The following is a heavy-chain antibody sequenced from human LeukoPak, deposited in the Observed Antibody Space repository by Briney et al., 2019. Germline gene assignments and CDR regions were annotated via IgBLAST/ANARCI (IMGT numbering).Heavy chain of an antibody. D-gene: IGHD3-22*01. V-gene: IGHV3-66*04. CDR2: IYSGGST. CDR1: GFTVSSNY. CDR3: ARQRGNYYDSSGYYY. Sequence: SGGSLRLSCAASGFTVSSNYMSWVRQAPGKGLEWVSVIYSGGSTYYADSVKGRFTISRDNSKNTLYLQMNSLRAEDTAVYYCARQRGNYYDSSGYYYWGQGTLVTVSS. J-gene: IGHJ4*02.